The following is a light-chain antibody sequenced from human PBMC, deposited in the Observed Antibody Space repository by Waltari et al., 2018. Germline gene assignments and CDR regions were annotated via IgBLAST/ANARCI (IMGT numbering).Light chain of an antibody. Sequence: EIVMMQSPATLSVSPGERATLSCRASQSVNSNLAWYQQKPGQAPRLLIYGASTRATGIPARFSGSGSGTEFTLTITNLQSEDSAVYFCQHYNIRPLTFGGGTKVAI. CDR1: QSVNSN. CDR2: GAS. J-gene: IGKJ4*01. CDR3: QHYNIRPLT. V-gene: IGKV3-15*01.